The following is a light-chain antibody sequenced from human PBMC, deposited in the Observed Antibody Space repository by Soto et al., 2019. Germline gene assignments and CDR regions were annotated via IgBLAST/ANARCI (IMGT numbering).Light chain of an antibody. CDR1: SSDVGSYNY. Sequence: QSVLTQPASVSGSPGQSITISCTGTSSDVGSYNYVSWYQQQPGKAPKLMIFDVSNRPSGVSHRFSGSKSGNMASLSISGLQAEDEADYYSTSYTTSSTYVLGTGTKVTVL. J-gene: IGLJ1*01. CDR3: TSYTTSSTYV. CDR2: DVS. V-gene: IGLV2-14*03.